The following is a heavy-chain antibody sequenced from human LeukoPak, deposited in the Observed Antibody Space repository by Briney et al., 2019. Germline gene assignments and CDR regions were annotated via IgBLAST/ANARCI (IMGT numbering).Heavy chain of an antibody. CDR2: IRSKANSYAT. CDR3: TSNPYSSSRNGMDV. Sequence: GGSLRLSCAASGFTFSGSAMHWVRQASGKGLEWVGRIRSKANSYATAYAASVKGRFTISRDDSKNTAYLQMNSLKTEDTAVYYCTSNPYSSSRNGMDVWGKGTTVTVSS. J-gene: IGHJ6*04. D-gene: IGHD6-13*01. CDR1: GFTFSGSA. V-gene: IGHV3-73*01.